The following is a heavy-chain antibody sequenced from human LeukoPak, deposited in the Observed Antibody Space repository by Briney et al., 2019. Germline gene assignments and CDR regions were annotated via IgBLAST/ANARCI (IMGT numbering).Heavy chain of an antibody. CDR1: GYTLTELS. D-gene: IGHD3-22*01. J-gene: IGHJ3*02. CDR3: ATEKPRTYYYDSSVVAFDI. V-gene: IGHV1-24*01. CDR2: FDPEDGET. Sequence: GASVKVSCKVSGYTLTELSMHWVRQAPGKGLEWMGGFDPEDGETIYAQKFQGRVTMTEDTSTDTAYMELSSLRSEDTAVYYCATEKPRTYYYDSSVVAFDIWGQGTMVTVSS.